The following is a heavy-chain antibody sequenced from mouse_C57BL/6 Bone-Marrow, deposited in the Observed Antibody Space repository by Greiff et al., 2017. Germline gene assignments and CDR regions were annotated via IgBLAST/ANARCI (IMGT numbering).Heavy chain of an antibody. Sequence: VQLKESVAELVRPGASVKLSCTASGFNIKNTYMHWVKQRPEQGLEWIGRIDPANGNTKYAPKFPGKATITADTSSNTAYLQLSSLTSEDTAIYYCARAVVAEYYAMDYWGQGTSVTVSS. CDR2: IDPANGNT. CDR1: GFNIKNTY. V-gene: IGHV14-3*01. J-gene: IGHJ4*01. CDR3: ARAVVAEYYAMDY. D-gene: IGHD1-1*01.